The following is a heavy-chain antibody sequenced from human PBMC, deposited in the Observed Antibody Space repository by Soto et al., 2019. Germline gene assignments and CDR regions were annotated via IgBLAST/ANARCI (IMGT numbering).Heavy chain of an antibody. Sequence: GGSLRLSCAASGFTFSSYGMHWVRQAPGKGLEWVAHIWYDGSNTCYADSVKGRFAISRDNSRNTVYLQMNSLRAEDTAVYHCVRDLLGSGGHFDYWGQGTPVTVSS. CDR3: VRDLLGSGGHFDY. J-gene: IGHJ4*02. D-gene: IGHD7-27*01. V-gene: IGHV3-33*08. CDR1: GFTFSSYG. CDR2: IWYDGSNT.